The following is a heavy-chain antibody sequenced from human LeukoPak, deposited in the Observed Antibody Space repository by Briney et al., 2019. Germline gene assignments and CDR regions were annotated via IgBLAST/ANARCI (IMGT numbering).Heavy chain of an antibody. CDR3: ARQPFYSSGWGYFDY. J-gene: IGHJ4*02. Sequence: PSETLSLTCTVSGGSISSYYWSWIRQPPGKGLEWIGYIYYSGSTNYNPSLKSRVTISVDTSKNQFSLRLSSVTAADTAVYYCARQPFYSSGWGYFDYWGQGTLVTVSS. V-gene: IGHV4-59*08. CDR2: IYYSGST. D-gene: IGHD6-19*01. CDR1: GGSISSYY.